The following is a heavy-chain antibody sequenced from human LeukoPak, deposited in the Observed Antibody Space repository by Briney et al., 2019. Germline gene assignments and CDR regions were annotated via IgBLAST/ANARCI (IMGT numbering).Heavy chain of an antibody. J-gene: IGHJ5*02. D-gene: IGHD3-10*01. CDR2: SGRDGAT. Sequence: GRSLRLSCAASGFTFSRYTMSWVRQAPGKGLEWVSGSGRDGATYYLEYAKGRFIISRGDSKNTTFLQMNSMRSDDTAVYYCGNLEITMMRGPGGQGTLVTVFS. CDR3: GNLEITMMRGP. CDR1: GFTFSRYT. V-gene: IGHV3-23*01.